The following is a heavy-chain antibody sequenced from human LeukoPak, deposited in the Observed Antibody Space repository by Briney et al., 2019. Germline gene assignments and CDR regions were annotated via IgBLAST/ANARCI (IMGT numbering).Heavy chain of an antibody. CDR2: ISAYNGNT. J-gene: IGHJ5*02. Sequence: ASVKVSCKASGYSFTNYYMHWVRQAPGQGLEWMGWISAYNGNTNYAQKLQGRVTMTTDTSTSTAYMELRSLRSDDTAVYYCAGDPDYGDPSDWFDPWGQGTLVTVSS. V-gene: IGHV1-18*04. D-gene: IGHD4-17*01. CDR3: AGDPDYGDPSDWFDP. CDR1: GYSFTNYY.